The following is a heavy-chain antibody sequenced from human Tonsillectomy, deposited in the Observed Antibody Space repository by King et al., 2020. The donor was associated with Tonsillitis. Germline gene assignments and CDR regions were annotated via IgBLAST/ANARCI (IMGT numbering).Heavy chain of an antibody. D-gene: IGHD3-9*01. CDR2: ISYDGSNK. Sequence: QLVQSGGGVVQPGRSLRLSCAASGFTFSNYGMHWVRQAPGKGLEWVAVISYDGSNKYYVDSVEGRFNISRDNSKNTLNLQMNSLRAEDTAVYYCAKDRNNRLKYLDWSGVLDYWGQGILVTVSS. J-gene: IGHJ4*02. CDR1: GFTFSNYG. V-gene: IGHV3-30*18. CDR3: AKDRNNRLKYLDWSGVLDY.